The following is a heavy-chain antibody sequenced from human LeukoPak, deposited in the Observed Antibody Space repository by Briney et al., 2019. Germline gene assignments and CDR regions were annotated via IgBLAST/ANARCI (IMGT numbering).Heavy chain of an antibody. CDR2: ITGSSDKT. CDR3: AKDLSSSWQIDY. J-gene: IGHJ4*02. V-gene: IGHV3-23*01. D-gene: IGHD6-13*01. Sequence: GGSLRLSCAASRFTFSSYAMSWVRQAPGKGLEWVSGITGSSDKTVYADSVRGRFTISRDSSKNTMYLQMNSLRGEDSAVYYCAKDLSSSWQIDYWGQGTLVTVSS. CDR1: RFTFSSYA.